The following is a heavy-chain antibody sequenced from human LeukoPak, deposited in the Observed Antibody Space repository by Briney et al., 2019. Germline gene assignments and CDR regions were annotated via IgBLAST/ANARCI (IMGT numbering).Heavy chain of an antibody. CDR3: ARAEAYYYGMDV. V-gene: IGHV4-59*08. CDR2: IYYSGST. D-gene: IGHD6-19*01. J-gene: IGHJ6*02. Sequence: SETLSLTCTVSGGSISSYYWSWIRQPPGKGLEWIGYIYYSGSTNYNPSLKSRVTISVDTSKNQFSLKLSSVTAADTAVYYCARAEAYYYGMDVWGQGTTVTVSS. CDR1: GGSISSYY.